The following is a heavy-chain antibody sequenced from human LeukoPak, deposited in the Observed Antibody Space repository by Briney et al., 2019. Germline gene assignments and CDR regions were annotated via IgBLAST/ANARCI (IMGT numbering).Heavy chain of an antibody. D-gene: IGHD6-13*01. J-gene: IGHJ6*02. CDR3: ARVAATIYWYYGMDV. V-gene: IGHV1-18*01. CDR2: SSAYNGNT. Sequence: ASVKLSCKASGYTVTSNGISWVRQAPGQGLEWMGWSSAYNGNTNYAQKVQGRVTMTTDTSTSTGYMELRSLRSDDTAVYYCARVAATIYWYYGMDVWGQGTTVTVPS. CDR1: GYTVTSNG.